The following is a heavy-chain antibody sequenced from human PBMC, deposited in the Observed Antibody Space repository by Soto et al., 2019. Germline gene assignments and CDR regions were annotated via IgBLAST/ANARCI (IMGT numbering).Heavy chain of an antibody. J-gene: IGHJ5*02. CDR2: SNPNSGGT. CDR3: ASDQASFYYDILTGYYSWSDP. D-gene: IGHD3-9*01. V-gene: IGHV1-2*02. CDR1: GYTFTGYY. Sequence: ASVKVSCKASGYTFTGYYMHWVRQAPGQGLEWMGWSNPNSGGTNYAQKFQGRVTMTRDTSISTAYMELSRLRSDDTDVYYCASDQASFYYDILTGYYSWSDPWRQGPLVTVSS.